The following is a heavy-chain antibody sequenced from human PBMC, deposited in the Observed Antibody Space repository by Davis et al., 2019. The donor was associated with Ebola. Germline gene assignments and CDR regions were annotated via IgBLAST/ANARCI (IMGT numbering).Heavy chain of an antibody. CDR1: GGSVSSYY. Sequence: SETLSLTCTVSGGSVSSYYWSWIRQPPGKGLEWIGYISYSGSTNYNPSLKSRVTISVDTSKNQFSLKLSSVTAADTAVYYCARGNGYYTRDFDYWGQGTLVTVSS. CDR2: ISYSGST. V-gene: IGHV4-59*02. J-gene: IGHJ4*02. CDR3: ARGNGYYTRDFDY. D-gene: IGHD3-3*01.